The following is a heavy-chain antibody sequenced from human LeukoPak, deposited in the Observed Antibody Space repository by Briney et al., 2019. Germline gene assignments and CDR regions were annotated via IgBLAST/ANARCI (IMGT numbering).Heavy chain of an antibody. V-gene: IGHV3-23*01. CDR1: GFTFSSYA. CDR2: ISGSGGFT. J-gene: IGHJ4*02. Sequence: HPGGSLRLSCAASGFTFSSYAMTWVRQAPGKGLEWVSSISGSGGFTYYADSVKGRFTISRDNSKNTLYLLINSLRAEDTAVYYCAKGIRFPPNENYFNYWGQGTLVTVSS. D-gene: IGHD3-3*01. CDR3: AKGIRFPPNENYFNY.